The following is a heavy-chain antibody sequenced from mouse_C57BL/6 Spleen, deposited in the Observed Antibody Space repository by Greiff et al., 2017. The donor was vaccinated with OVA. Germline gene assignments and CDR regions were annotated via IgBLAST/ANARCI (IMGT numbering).Heavy chain of an antibody. CDR1: GFTFSDYY. CDR3: AREDYGSSYGYFDV. J-gene: IGHJ1*03. CDR2: INYDGSST. Sequence: EVHLVESEGGLVQPGSSMKLSCTASGFTFSDYYMAWVRQVPEKGLEWVANINYDGSSTYYRDAMKNRFIISRDNAKNIQYLQMSSLKSEDTATDYCAREDYGSSYGYFDVWGTGTTVTVSS. D-gene: IGHD1-1*01. V-gene: IGHV5-16*01.